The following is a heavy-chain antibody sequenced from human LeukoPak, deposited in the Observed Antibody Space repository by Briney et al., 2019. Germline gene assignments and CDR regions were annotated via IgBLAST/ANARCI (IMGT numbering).Heavy chain of an antibody. CDR2: IYSGGST. D-gene: IGHD2-2*01. J-gene: IGHJ6*02. Sequence: GGSLRLSCAASGFTVSSNYMSWVRQAPGKGLEWVSVIYSGGSTYYADSVKGRFTISRDNSKTTLYLQMNSLRAEDTAVYYCARSEYQLLGLPYYYYGMDVWGQGTTVTVSS. CDR3: ARSEYQLLGLPYYYYGMDV. CDR1: GFTVSSNY. V-gene: IGHV3-53*01.